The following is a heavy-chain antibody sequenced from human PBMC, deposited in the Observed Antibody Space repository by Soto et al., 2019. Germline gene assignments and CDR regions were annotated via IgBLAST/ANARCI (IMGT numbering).Heavy chain of an antibody. Sequence: GGSLRLSCAASGFTFSSYAMSGVRQAPGKGLEWVSAISGSGGSTYYADSVKGRFTISRDNSKNTLYLQMNSLRAEDTAVYYCAKGWIAAAGTEDYFDYWGQGTLVTVSS. V-gene: IGHV3-23*01. CDR1: GFTFSSYA. CDR2: ISGSGGST. CDR3: AKGWIAAAGTEDYFDY. D-gene: IGHD6-13*01. J-gene: IGHJ4*02.